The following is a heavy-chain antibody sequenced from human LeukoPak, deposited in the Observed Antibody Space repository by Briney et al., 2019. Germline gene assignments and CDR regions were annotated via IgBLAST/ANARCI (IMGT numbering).Heavy chain of an antibody. V-gene: IGHV3-30*04. CDR2: ISYDGSNK. D-gene: IGHD3-22*01. CDR3: ARPITMMVPNAFDI. J-gene: IGHJ3*02. CDR1: GFTFSSYA. Sequence: PGGSLRLSCAASGFTFSSYAMHWVRQAPGKGLEWVAVISYDGSNKYYADSVKGRFTISRDNSKNTLYLQMNSLRAEDTAVYYCARPITMMVPNAFDIWGQGTMVTVSS.